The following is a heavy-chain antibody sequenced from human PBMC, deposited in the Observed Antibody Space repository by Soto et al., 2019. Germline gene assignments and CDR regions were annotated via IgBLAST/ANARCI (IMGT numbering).Heavy chain of an antibody. CDR1: GFTFTSSA. V-gene: IGHV1-58*01. CDR2: IVVGSGNT. J-gene: IGHJ4*02. CDR3: ARHVGGSPPLTDY. D-gene: IGHD3-10*01. Sequence: SVKVSCKASGFTFTSSAVQWVRQARGQRLEWIGWIVVGSGNTNYAQKFQERVTITRDMSISTAYLQWSSLKASDTAMYYCARHVGGSPPLTDYWGQGTLVTVSS.